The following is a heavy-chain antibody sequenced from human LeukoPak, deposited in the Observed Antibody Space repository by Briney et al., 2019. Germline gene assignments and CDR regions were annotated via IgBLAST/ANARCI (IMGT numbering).Heavy chain of an antibody. Sequence: NPSETLSLTCAVYGGSFSGYYWSWIRQPPGKGLEWIGEINHSGSTNYNPSLKSRVTISVDTSKNQFSLKLSSVTAADTAVYYCARVRLWLRGPDYWGQGTLVTVS. CDR3: ARVRLWLRGPDY. V-gene: IGHV4-34*01. D-gene: IGHD5-18*01. CDR2: INHSGST. CDR1: GGSFSGYY. J-gene: IGHJ4*02.